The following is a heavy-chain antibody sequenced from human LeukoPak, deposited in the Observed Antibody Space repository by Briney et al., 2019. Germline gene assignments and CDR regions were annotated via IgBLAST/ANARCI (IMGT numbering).Heavy chain of an antibody. CDR2: INPNSGGT. CDR1: GYTFSGHY. V-gene: IGHV1-2*02. Sequence: ASVKVSCKASGYTFSGHYMHWVRQAPGQGLEWMGWINPNSGGTNSAQKFQGRVTMTRDTSTSTAYMELRSLRSDDTAVYYCARDHRATYYYDSSGYCHFDYWGQGTLVTVSS. D-gene: IGHD3-22*01. J-gene: IGHJ4*02. CDR3: ARDHRATYYYDSSGYCHFDY.